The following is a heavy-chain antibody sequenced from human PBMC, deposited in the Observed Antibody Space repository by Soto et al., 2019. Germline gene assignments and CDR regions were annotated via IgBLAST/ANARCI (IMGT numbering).Heavy chain of an antibody. V-gene: IGHV4-39*01. Sequence: SETLSLTCTLSGDSMAIRDFLWGWLRQPPGKGLEWIVGIYKSGLADYNPSLMRRASVSVDTSRNQLFLHLTSMTAADTAIYSCARPLYAHWAFADWGQGKLVTASS. D-gene: IGHD2-2*01. CDR1: GDSMAIRDFL. CDR3: ARPLYAHWAFAD. J-gene: IGHJ4*01. CDR2: IYKSGLA.